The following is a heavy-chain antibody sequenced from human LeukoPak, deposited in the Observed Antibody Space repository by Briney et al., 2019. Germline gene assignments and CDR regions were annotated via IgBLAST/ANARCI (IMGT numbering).Heavy chain of an antibody. Sequence: AGGSLRLSCAASGFTVSSNYMSWVRQAPGKGLEWVSVIYSGGSTYYADSVKGRFTISRDNSKNTLYLQMNSLRAEDTAVYYCARVLATSYFDYWGQGTLVTVSS. J-gene: IGHJ4*02. V-gene: IGHV3-53*01. CDR2: IYSGGST. CDR1: GFTVSSNY. CDR3: ARVLATSYFDY. D-gene: IGHD5-24*01.